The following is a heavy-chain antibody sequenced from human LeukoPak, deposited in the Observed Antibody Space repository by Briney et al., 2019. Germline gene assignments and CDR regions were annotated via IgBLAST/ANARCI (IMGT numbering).Heavy chain of an antibody. CDR1: GYTFTSYA. D-gene: IGHD1-26*01. V-gene: IGHV1-3*03. J-gene: IGHJ6*03. Sequence: ASVKVSCKASGYTFTSYAMHWVRQAPGQRLEWMGWINAGNGNTKYSQEFQGRVTITRDTSASTAYMELSSLRSEDMAVYYCARGPVGATGLGYYYYYMDVWGKGTTVTVSS. CDR3: ARGPVGATGLGYYYYYMDV. CDR2: INAGNGNT.